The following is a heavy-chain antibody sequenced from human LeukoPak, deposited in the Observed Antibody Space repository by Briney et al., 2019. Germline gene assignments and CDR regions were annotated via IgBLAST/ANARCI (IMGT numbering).Heavy chain of an antibody. CDR3: ARVVSSLAAPRFYYYYGMDV. CDR1: GYTFTSYD. V-gene: IGHV1-8*01. D-gene: IGHD2-15*01. J-gene: IGHJ6*02. CDR2: MNPNSGNT. Sequence: ASVKVSCKASGYTFTSYDINWVRQATGQGLEWMGWMNPNSGNTGYAQKFQGRVTMTRNTSISTAYMELSSLRSEDTAVYYCARVVSSLAAPRFYYYYGMDVWGQGTTVTVSS.